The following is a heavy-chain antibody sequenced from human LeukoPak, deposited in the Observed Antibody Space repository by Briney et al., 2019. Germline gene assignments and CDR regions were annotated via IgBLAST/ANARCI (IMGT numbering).Heavy chain of an antibody. Sequence: SQTLSLTCAISGDSVSSNNAAWNWIRQSPSRGLEWLGRTYYRSKWFNGYALSVKSRIIINPDTSKNQFSLKLSSVTAADTAVYYCASAGGFFSGYDVEPFDSWGQGTLVTVSS. CDR1: GDSVSSNNAA. CDR2: TYYRSKWFN. J-gene: IGHJ4*02. D-gene: IGHD5-12*01. V-gene: IGHV6-1*01. CDR3: ASAGGFFSGYDVEPFDS.